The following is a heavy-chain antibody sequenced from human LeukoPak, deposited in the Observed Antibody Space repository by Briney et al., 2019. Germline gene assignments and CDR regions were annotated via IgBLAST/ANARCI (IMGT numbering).Heavy chain of an antibody. Sequence: GGSLRLSCAASGFTFSSYWMHWVRQAPGKGLVWVSPINPDGTVTTYADSVKGRFTISRDNAKNTLYLQMNSLRVEDTAVHYCVRDSPSGFFDLWGRGTLVTVSS. V-gene: IGHV3-74*01. CDR3: VRDSPSGFFDL. CDR2: INPDGTVT. D-gene: IGHD6-19*01. CDR1: GFTFSSYW. J-gene: IGHJ2*01.